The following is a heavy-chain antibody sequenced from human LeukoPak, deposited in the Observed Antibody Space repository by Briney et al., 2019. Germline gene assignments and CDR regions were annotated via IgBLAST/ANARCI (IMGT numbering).Heavy chain of an antibody. D-gene: IGHD3-16*02. Sequence: GGSLRLSCVASGFTFSIYAMSWVRQAPGKGLEWVSVTVGGSGGSTYFADSVKGRFTISRDNSKNTVYLQMNSLRAKDTAVYYCAKAAQIYPNWFDPWGQGTLVTVSS. CDR2: TVGGSGGST. V-gene: IGHV3-23*01. J-gene: IGHJ5*02. CDR1: GFTFSIYA. CDR3: AKAAQIYPNWFDP.